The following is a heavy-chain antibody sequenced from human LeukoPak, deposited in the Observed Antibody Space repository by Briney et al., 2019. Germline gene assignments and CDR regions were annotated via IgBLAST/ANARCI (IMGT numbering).Heavy chain of an antibody. J-gene: IGHJ4*02. CDR2: MYYSGLS. CDR1: GGSISSSSYY. D-gene: IGHD3-3*01. CDR3: ARGHYGFWNEFSFGDYFDF. V-gene: IGHV4-39*07. Sequence: SETLSLTCTVSGGSISSSSYYWGWIRQPPGKGLEWIGSMYYSGLSSYSPSLKSRVTISVDTSRNQFSLKLNYVTAGDTAVYYCARGHYGFWNEFSFGDYFDFWGQGTLVTVSS.